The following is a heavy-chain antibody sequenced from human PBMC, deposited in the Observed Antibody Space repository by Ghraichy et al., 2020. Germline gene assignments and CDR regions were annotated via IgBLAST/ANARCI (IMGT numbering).Heavy chain of an antibody. V-gene: IGHV4-39*01. CDR2: VYYTGST. D-gene: IGHD1-26*01. J-gene: IGHJ6*02. CDR3: ARPCSYWNYGMDV. CDR1: GGSISSSSYY. Sequence: SETLSLTCTVSGGSISSSSYYWGWIRQPPGKGLELIGNVYYTGSTYYNPSLKSRVSISVDMSKNQFSLKLSSVTAADTAVYYCARPCSYWNYGMDVWGQGTTVTVSS.